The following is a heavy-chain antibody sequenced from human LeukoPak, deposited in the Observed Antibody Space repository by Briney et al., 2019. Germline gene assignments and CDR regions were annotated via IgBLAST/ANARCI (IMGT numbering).Heavy chain of an antibody. CDR1: GGSISSSSYY. J-gene: IGHJ4*02. CDR2: IYTSGST. CDR3: ARMGKSGYVGY. V-gene: IGHV4-61*02. Sequence: SETLSLTCTVSGGSISSSSYYWSWIRQPAGKGLEWIGRIYTSGSTNYNPSLKSRVTMSVDTSKNQFSLKLSSVTAADTAVYYCARMGKSGYVGYWGQGTLVTVSS. D-gene: IGHD5-12*01.